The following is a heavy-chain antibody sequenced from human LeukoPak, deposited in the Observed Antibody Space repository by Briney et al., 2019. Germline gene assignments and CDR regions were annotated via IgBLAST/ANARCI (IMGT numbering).Heavy chain of an antibody. V-gene: IGHV4-59*12. D-gene: IGHD6-13*01. J-gene: IGHJ4*02. CDR2: IYYSGST. Sequence: PSETLSLTCTVSGGSISSYYWSWIRQPPGKGLEWIGYIYYSGSTNYNPSLKSRVTMSVDTSKNQFSLKLSSVTAADTAVYYCARVRYSSWYYYFDYWGQGTLVTVSS. CDR3: ARVRYSSWYYYFDY. CDR1: GGSISSYY.